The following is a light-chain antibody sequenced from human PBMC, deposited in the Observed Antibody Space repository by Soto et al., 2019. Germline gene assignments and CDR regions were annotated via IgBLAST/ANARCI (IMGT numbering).Light chain of an antibody. J-gene: IGKJ4*01. CDR3: QQHSSWPLT. Sequence: LTQSPATLSVSPGESVTLSCRASQSINTFLAWYQQKPGQAPRLLIYDASSRAAGVPARFSGRGSATDFTLTINSLEPKDFAVYHCQQHSSWPLTVGGGTRVE. CDR2: DAS. V-gene: IGKV3-11*01. CDR1: QSINTF.